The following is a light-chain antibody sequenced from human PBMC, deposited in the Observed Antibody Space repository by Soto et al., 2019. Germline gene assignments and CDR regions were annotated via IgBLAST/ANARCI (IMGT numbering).Light chain of an antibody. CDR1: QSISGW. J-gene: IGKJ1*01. Sequence: DIQMTQSPSTLSASVGDRVTITCRASQSISGWLAWYQQKPGKAPKLLIYKASSLESGVPSRFSGSGSGTEFTLTISSLQPDDFATYYCQQLETFGQGTKVEIK. V-gene: IGKV1-5*03. CDR2: KAS. CDR3: QQLET.